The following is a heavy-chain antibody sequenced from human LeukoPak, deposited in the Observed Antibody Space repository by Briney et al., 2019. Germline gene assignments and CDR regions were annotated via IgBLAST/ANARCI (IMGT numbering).Heavy chain of an antibody. D-gene: IGHD1-1*01. CDR1: GGSISSSNW. Sequence: PSGTLSLTCAVSGGSISSSNWWSWVRQPPGKGLEWIGEIYHSGSTNYNPSLKSRVTISVDKSKNQFSPKLSSVTAADTAVYYCARDIPWAQLEERAFDIWGQGTMVTVSS. CDR3: ARDIPWAQLEERAFDI. J-gene: IGHJ3*02. V-gene: IGHV4-4*02. CDR2: IYHSGST.